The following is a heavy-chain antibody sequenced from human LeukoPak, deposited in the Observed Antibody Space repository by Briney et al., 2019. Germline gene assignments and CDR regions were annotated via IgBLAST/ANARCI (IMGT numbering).Heavy chain of an antibody. J-gene: IGHJ6*02. CDR2: ISYDGSNK. CDR1: GFTFSSYA. D-gene: IGHD1-26*01. Sequence: GSLRLSCAASGFTFSSYAMHWVRQAPGKGLEWVAVISYDGSNKYYADSVKGRFTISRDNSKNTLYLQMNSLRAEDTAVYYCARDHCYYLCRTDYYYYSMDVWGQGTTVTVSS. CDR3: ARDHCYYLCRTDYYYYSMDV. V-gene: IGHV3-30-3*01.